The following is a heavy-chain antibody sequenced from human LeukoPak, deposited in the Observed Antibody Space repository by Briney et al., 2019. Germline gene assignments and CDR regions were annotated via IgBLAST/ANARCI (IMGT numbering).Heavy chain of an antibody. J-gene: IGHJ2*01. Sequence: SETLSLTCTVSGGSISSGSYYWSWIRQPAGKGLEWIGRIYTSGSTNYNPSLKSRVTISVDTSKNQFSLKLSSVTAADTAVYYCATIKLDDYWYFDLWGRGTLVTVSS. D-gene: IGHD1-1*01. CDR1: GGSISSGSYY. V-gene: IGHV4-61*02. CDR3: ATIKLDDYWYFDL. CDR2: IYTSGST.